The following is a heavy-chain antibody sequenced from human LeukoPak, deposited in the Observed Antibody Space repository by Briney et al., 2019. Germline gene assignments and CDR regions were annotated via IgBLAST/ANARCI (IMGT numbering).Heavy chain of an antibody. V-gene: IGHV4-30-4*01. Sequence: SQTLSLTCTVSGASISSGDYYWSWIRQPPGKGLEWIGNIYYSGSTYYNPSLKSRLTISVDTSKNQFSLRLTSVTAADTAVYYCARVPRTYYDFWSGSNWFDPWGQGTLVTVSS. CDR1: GASISSGDYY. CDR2: IYYSGST. CDR3: ARVPRTYYDFWSGSNWFDP. J-gene: IGHJ5*02. D-gene: IGHD3-3*01.